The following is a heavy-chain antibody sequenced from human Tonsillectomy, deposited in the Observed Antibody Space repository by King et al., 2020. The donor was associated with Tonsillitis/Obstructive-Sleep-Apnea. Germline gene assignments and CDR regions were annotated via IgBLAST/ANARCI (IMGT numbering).Heavy chain of an antibody. V-gene: IGHV4-39*01. CDR3: ARTSGYSYGDYFDY. Sequence: QLQESGPGLVKPSETLSLTCTVSGGSISSSSYYWGWIRQPPGKGLEWIGSIYYSGSTYYNPSLKSRVTISVDTSKNQFSLKLSSVTAADTAVYYCARTSGYSYGDYFDYWGQGTLVTVSS. CDR1: GGSISSSSYY. D-gene: IGHD5-18*01. J-gene: IGHJ4*02. CDR2: IYYSGST.